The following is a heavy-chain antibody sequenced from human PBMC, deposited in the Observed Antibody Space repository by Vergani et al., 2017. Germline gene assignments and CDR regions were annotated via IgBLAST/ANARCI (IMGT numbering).Heavy chain of an antibody. V-gene: IGHV4-34*11. CDR1: GGSFSGYY. Sequence: QVQLQQWGAGLLKPSETLSLTCAVYGGSFSGYYWSWIRQPPGKGLEWIGYIYYSGSTNYNPSLKSRVTISVDTSKNQFSLKLSSVTAADTAVYYCARGGRYQLLTLDYWGQGTLVTVSS. CDR3: ARGGRYQLLTLDY. D-gene: IGHD2-2*01. CDR2: IYYSGST. J-gene: IGHJ4*02.